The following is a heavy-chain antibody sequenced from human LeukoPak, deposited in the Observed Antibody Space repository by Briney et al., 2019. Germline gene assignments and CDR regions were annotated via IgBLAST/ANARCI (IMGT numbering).Heavy chain of an antibody. D-gene: IGHD2-2*01. Sequence: GGSLRLSCAASGFTFSSYSMNWVRQAPGKGLEWVSYISSSSTIYYADSVKGRFTISRDNAKNSLYLQMNSLRAEDTAVYYCARDQLYIVVVPAAPDSFDYWGQGTLVTVSS. V-gene: IGHV3-48*01. CDR3: ARDQLYIVVVPAAPDSFDY. CDR1: GFTFSSYS. CDR2: ISSSSTI. J-gene: IGHJ4*02.